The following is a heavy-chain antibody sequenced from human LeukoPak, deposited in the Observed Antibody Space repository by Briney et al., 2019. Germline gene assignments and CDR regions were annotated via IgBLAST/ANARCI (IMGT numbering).Heavy chain of an antibody. CDR2: INTDGSSA. D-gene: IGHD2-21*01. Sequence: GGSLRLSCSASGFTFSSYAMHWVRQAPGRGLVWVARINTDGSSASYAGSVKGRFTISRDDAKNTLYLQMSSLRAEDTAVYYCARGDYYSFYYWGQGTLVTVSS. J-gene: IGHJ4*02. CDR1: GFTFSSYA. V-gene: IGHV3-74*01. CDR3: ARGDYYSFYY.